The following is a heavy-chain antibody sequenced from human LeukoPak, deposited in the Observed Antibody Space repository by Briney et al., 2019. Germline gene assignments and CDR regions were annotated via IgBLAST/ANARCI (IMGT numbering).Heavy chain of an antibody. CDR1: GFTFSTYG. CDR2: MWYDGSKK. D-gene: IGHD6-13*01. V-gene: IGHV3-33*01. CDR3: ARSMAAADY. J-gene: IGHJ4*02. Sequence: PGGSLRLSCGASGFTFSTYGMQWVRQAPGKGLEWAAVMWYDGSKKYYADSVKGRFTVSRDNSKNTLYLEMNSLRAEDTAVYYCARSMAAADYWGQGTLVTVSS.